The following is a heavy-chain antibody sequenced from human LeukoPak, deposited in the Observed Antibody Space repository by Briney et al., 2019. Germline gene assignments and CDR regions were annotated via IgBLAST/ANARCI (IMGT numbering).Heavy chain of an antibody. D-gene: IGHD2-2*01. V-gene: IGHV1-2*02. CDR2: INPNSGGT. Sequence: ASVKVSCKASGYTFTGYYMHWVRQAPGQGLEWMGWINPNSGGTNYAQKFQGRVTMTGDTSISTAYMELSRLRSDDTAVYYCARARDIVVVPAAKDWFDPWGQGTLVAVSS. CDR1: GYTFTGYY. CDR3: ARARDIVVVPAAKDWFDP. J-gene: IGHJ5*02.